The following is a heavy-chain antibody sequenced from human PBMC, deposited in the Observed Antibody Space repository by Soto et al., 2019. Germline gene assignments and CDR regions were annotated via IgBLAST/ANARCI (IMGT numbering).Heavy chain of an antibody. CDR1: GFTFSSYG. J-gene: IGHJ6*02. Sequence: QVQLVESGGGVVQPGRSLRLSCAASGFTFSSYGMHWVRQAPGKGLEWVAVIWYDGSNKYYADSVKGRFTISRDNSKXXXYXXXXXXRAEDTAVYYCARDPPAASYYYYGMDVWGQGTTVTVSS. D-gene: IGHD2-2*01. CDR3: ARDPPAASYYYYGMDV. CDR2: IWYDGSNK. V-gene: IGHV3-33*01.